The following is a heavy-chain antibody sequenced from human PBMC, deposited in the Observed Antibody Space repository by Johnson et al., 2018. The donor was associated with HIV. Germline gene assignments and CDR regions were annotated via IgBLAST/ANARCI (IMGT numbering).Heavy chain of an antibody. J-gene: IGHJ3*02. CDR1: GFTFSNYA. CDR3: AKTLGYDSSDYHDGFDI. Sequence: QVQLVEPGGGVVQPGGSLRLSCEASGFTFSNYAMNWVRQAPGKGLEWVAFIRFDGSIEHQRDSVKGRFSISRDNSKNTMYLQMNSLRPEDTAVYYCAKTLGYDSSDYHDGFDIWGHGTMVTVSS. D-gene: IGHD3-22*01. V-gene: IGHV3-30*02. CDR2: IRFDGSIE.